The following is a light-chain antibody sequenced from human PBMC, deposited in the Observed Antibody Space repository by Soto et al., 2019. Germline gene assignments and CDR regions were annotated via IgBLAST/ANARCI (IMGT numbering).Light chain of an antibody. CDR1: QDIRNY. Sequence: DIQMTQSPSSLSASVGDRVTITCQATQDIRNYLNWYQHKPGKAPKLLIYDASNLETGVPSRFSGSGSGTDFTFTISSLQPEDTATYYCQQYDNREATFGPGTKVDIK. V-gene: IGKV1-33*01. J-gene: IGKJ3*01. CDR2: DAS. CDR3: QQYDNREAT.